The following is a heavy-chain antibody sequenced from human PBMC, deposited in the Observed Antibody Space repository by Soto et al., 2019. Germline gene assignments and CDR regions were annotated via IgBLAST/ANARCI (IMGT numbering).Heavy chain of an antibody. CDR3: XXXXXXXXXXXYYDH. D-gene: IGHD3-10*01. J-gene: IGHJ4*02. Sequence: QVRLVESGGGAVQPGDSLRLSCDASGFTFSTYALHWVRQAPGKGLEWVAFISYTGANQYYADSVKGRFTVSRDNXXXXXXXXXXXXXXXXXXXXXXXXXXXXXXXXXYYDHWGQGTLVTVSS. V-gene: IGHV3-30-3*01. CDR1: GFTFSTYA. CDR2: ISYTGANQ.